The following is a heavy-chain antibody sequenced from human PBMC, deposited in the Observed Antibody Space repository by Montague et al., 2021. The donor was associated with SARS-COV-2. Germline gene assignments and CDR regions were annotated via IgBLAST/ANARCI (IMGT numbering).Heavy chain of an antibody. D-gene: IGHD3/OR15-3a*01. Sequence: SETLSLTCTASHFSITSYYWSWVRQPPGKGLEWIGNVYYNGITYYNSSLKSRVTMSADTSKNQFSLRVTSVTAADTAMYYCARLGLLPYYFDVWGRGALVTVSS. CDR1: HFSITSYY. J-gene: IGHJ2*01. CDR3: ARLGLLPYYFDV. CDR2: VYYNGIT. V-gene: IGHV4-59*08.